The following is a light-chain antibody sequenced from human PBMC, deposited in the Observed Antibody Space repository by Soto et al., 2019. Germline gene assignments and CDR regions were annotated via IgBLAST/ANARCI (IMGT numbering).Light chain of an antibody. Sequence: QSVLTQPPSASGTPGQRVTISCSGSNSNIGSNTVNWYQQLPGTAPKLLIYSNDERPSGVPDRFSGSKSGTSASLAISGLQSEDEADYYCAAWDDSLSAYVFGTETKVTAL. CDR3: AAWDDSLSAYV. J-gene: IGLJ1*01. CDR1: NSNIGSNT. V-gene: IGLV1-44*01. CDR2: SND.